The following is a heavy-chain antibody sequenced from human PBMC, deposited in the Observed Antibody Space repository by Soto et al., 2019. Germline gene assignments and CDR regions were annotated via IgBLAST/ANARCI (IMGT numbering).Heavy chain of an antibody. D-gene: IGHD1-26*01. CDR1: GYTFTNHA. J-gene: IGHJ4*02. CDR3: ARDDSGFSGSHYIDYFNY. Sequence: ASVKVSCKASGYTFTNHAIHWVRQAPGQGLEWMGWINAGKGDTKYPQRFQGRVTFTRDTSAGTVYMQLSSLTSEDTAVYYCARDDSGFSGSHYIDYFNYWGQGALVTVSS. CDR2: INAGKGDT. V-gene: IGHV1-3*01.